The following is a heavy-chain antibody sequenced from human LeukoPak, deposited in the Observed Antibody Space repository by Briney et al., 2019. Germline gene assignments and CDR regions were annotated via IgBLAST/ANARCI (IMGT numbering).Heavy chain of an antibody. CDR3: AVHGVVAIKSGWFDP. CDR2: ISAYNGNT. Sequence: ASVKVSCKASGYTFTSYGISWVRQAPGQGLEWMGWISAYNGNTNYAQKLQGRVTMTTDTSTSTAYMELRSLRSDDTAVYYCAVHGVVAIKSGWFDPWGQGTLVTVSS. D-gene: IGHD2-15*01. V-gene: IGHV1-18*01. CDR1: GYTFTSYG. J-gene: IGHJ5*02.